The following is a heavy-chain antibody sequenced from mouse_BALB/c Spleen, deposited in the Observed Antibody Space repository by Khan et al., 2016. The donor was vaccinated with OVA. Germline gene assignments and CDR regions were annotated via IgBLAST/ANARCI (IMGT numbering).Heavy chain of an antibody. J-gene: IGHJ3*01. CDR2: INSDGTST. CDR3: ASHLTGTIAY. V-gene: IGHV5-6*01. Sequence: EVELVESGGDLVKPGGSLKLSCAASGFTFSNYGMSWVRQIPDKRLEWVATINSDGTSTYYPDSVKGRFIISRNNAKNTMMFEMSSLKSENSAMYYCASHLTGTIAYWGQGTLVTVSA. D-gene: IGHD4-1*01. CDR1: GFTFSNYG.